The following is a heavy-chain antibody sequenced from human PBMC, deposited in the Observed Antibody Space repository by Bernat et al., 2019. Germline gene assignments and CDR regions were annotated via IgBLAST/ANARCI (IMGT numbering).Heavy chain of an antibody. J-gene: IGHJ4*02. CDR3: ARATVTRYVDFDY. CDR1: GFTFSDYY. Sequence: QVQLVESGGGLVKPGGSLRLSCAASGFTFSDYYMSWIRQAPGKGLEWVSSISGSSSYIYYADSVKGRFTISRDNAKNSLYLQMNSLRAEDTAVYYCARATVTRYVDFDYWGQGTLVTVSS. V-gene: IGHV3-11*06. CDR2: ISGSSSYI. D-gene: IGHD4-17*01.